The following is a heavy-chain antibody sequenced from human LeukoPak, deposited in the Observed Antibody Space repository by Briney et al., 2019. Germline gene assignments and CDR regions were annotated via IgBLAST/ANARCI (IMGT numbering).Heavy chain of an antibody. J-gene: IGHJ4*02. CDR2: IYYSGST. V-gene: IGHV4-39*07. D-gene: IGHD3-10*01. CDR3: ASGLGRILWFGDLDY. CDR1: GGSISSSSYY. Sequence: PSETLSLTCTVSGGSISSSSYYWGWIRQPPGKGLEWIGSIYYSGSTYYNPSLKSRVTISVDTSKNQFSLKLSSVTAADTAVYYCASGLGRILWFGDLDYWGQGTLVTVSS.